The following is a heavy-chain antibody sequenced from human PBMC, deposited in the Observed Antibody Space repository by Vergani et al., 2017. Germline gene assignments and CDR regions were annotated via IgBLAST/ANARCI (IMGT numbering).Heavy chain of an antibody. J-gene: IGHJ4*02. CDR1: GYIFKNYY. D-gene: IGHD2-15*01. V-gene: IGHV1-46*02. Sequence: QVPLVQSGAAVKKPGASAKVSCTASGYIFKNYYMHWLRLAPGQGFQWMGVANFVTGAATSPQKFEGRITMTRDTSTATFYMDLSSLKYEDTAIYYCARSIGYCTSGSCRPYYFDLWGQGTLVTVSS. CDR3: ARSIGYCTSGSCRPYYFDL. CDR2: ANFVTGAA.